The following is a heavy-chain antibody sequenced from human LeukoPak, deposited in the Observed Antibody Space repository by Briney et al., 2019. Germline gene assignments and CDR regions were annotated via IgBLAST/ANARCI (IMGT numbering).Heavy chain of an antibody. CDR1: GGTFSSYA. Sequence: ASVKVSCKASGGTFSSYAISWVRQAPGQGLEWMGGIIPIFGTANYAQKSQGRVTITADESTSTAYMELSSLRSEDTAVYYCVNLGYCSGGSCPTFDYWGQGTLVTVSS. V-gene: IGHV1-69*13. J-gene: IGHJ4*02. D-gene: IGHD2-15*01. CDR2: IIPIFGTA. CDR3: VNLGYCSGGSCPTFDY.